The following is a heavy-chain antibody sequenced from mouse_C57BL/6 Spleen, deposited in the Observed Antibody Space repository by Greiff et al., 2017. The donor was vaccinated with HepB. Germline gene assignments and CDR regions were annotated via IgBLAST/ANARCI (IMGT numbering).Heavy chain of an antibody. CDR3: ARKPDSNDEWYVDV. D-gene: IGHD2-12*01. V-gene: IGHV2-2*01. CDR1: GFSLTSYG. CDR2: IGSGGST. J-gene: IGHJ1*03. Sequence: VMLVESGPGLVQPSQSLSITCTVSGFSLTSYGVHWVRQSPGKGLEWLGVIGSGGSTDYNAAFISRLSISKDNSKCQVFFKMNSLQADDTAIYYCARKPDSNDEWYVDVWGTGTTVTVSS.